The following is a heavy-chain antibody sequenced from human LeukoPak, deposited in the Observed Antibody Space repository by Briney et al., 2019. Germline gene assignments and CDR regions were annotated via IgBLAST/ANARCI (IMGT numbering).Heavy chain of an antibody. V-gene: IGHV4-38-2*01. D-gene: IGHD3-10*01. Sequence: SETLSLTCAVSGYSISSGYYWGWIRQPPGRGLEWIGSIYHRGSAFYNPSLKSRVTISLDTPKNQFSLNLSSVTAADTAVFYCARVLGSSGQPWSWGQGTLVTVSS. CDR3: ARVLGSSGQPWS. CDR2: IYHRGSA. CDR1: GYSISSGYY. J-gene: IGHJ5*02.